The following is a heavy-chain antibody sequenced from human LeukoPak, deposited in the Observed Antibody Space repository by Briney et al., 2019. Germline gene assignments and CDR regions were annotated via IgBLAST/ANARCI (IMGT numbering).Heavy chain of an antibody. Sequence: SVKVSCKASGYTFIGYYIHWVRQAPGQGLEWMGGIIPIFGTANYAQKFQGRVTITADESTSTAYMELSSLRSEDTAVYYCARKLGHCSSTSCYGVNWFDPWGQGTLVTVSS. V-gene: IGHV1-69*13. CDR3: ARKLGHCSSTSCYGVNWFDP. J-gene: IGHJ5*02. CDR2: IIPIFGTA. CDR1: GYTFIGYY. D-gene: IGHD2-2*03.